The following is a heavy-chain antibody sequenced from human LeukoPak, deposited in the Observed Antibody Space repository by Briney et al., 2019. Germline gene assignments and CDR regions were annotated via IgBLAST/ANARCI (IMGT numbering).Heavy chain of an antibody. CDR1: GYSISSGYS. J-gene: IGHJ5*02. CDR2: IYHSGST. Sequence: SETLSLTCAVSGYSISSGYSWGWIRQPPGKGLEWIGSIYHSGSTYYNPSLKSRVTISVDTSKNQFSLKLSSVTAADTAVYYCARVLETNWFDPWGQGTLVTVSS. V-gene: IGHV4-38-2*01. D-gene: IGHD1-1*01. CDR3: ARVLETNWFDP.